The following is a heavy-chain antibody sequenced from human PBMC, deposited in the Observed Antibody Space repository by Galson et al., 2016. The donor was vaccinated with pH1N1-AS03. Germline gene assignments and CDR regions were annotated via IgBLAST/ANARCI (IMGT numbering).Heavy chain of an antibody. CDR1: GFTFSSHS. CDR2: ISYHGNNK. J-gene: IGHJ3*01. V-gene: IGHV3-30-3*01. D-gene: IGHD1-26*01. Sequence: SLRLSCAASGFTFSSHSMHWARQAPDEGLEWVAGISYHGNNKFYAHSVKGRFTISRDSLQNTLDLQMNCLSAEDSAVYFCARETIRAGEFDLWGRGTVVTVSS. CDR3: ARETIRAGEFDL.